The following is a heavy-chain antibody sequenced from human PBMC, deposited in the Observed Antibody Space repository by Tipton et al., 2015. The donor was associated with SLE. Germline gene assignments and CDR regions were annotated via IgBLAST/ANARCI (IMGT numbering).Heavy chain of an antibody. Sequence: TLSLTCAVHGGSFSGYYWSWIRQPPGKGLEWIGEINHSGSTNYNPSLKSRVTISVDTSKNQFSLKLSSVTAADTAVYYCGGGPLFDYWGQGTLVTVSS. CDR2: INHSGST. CDR3: GGGPLFDY. V-gene: IGHV4-34*01. CDR1: GGSFSGYY. J-gene: IGHJ4*02.